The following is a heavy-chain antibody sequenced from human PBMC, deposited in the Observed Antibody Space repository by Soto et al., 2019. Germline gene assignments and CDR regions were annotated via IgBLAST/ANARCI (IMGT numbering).Heavy chain of an antibody. CDR1: GGTFSSYA. CDR2: IIPIFGTA. V-gene: IGHV1-69*01. CDR3: ARVLRYFDWFPPPLDGMDV. J-gene: IGHJ6*02. Sequence: QVQLVQSGAEVKKPGSSVKVSCKASGGTFSSYAISWVRQAPGQGLEWMGGIIPIFGTANYAQKFQGRVTITADESTSTAYMELSSLRSEDTAVYYCARVLRYFDWFPPPLDGMDVWGQGTTVTVSS. D-gene: IGHD3-9*01.